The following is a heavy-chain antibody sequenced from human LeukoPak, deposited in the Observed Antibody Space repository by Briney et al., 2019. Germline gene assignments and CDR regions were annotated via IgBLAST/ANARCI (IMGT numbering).Heavy chain of an antibody. CDR1: GFTFGDYA. J-gene: IGHJ4*02. D-gene: IGHD2-2*01. CDR3: TRGYCSSTSCPEPFDY. V-gene: IGHV3-49*03. Sequence: GGSLRLSCTASGFTFGDYAMSWFRQAPGKGLEWVGFIRSKAYGGTTEYAASVKGRFTISRDDSKSIAYLQMNSLKTEDTAVYYCTRGYCSSTSCPEPFDYWGQGTLVTVSS. CDR2: IRSKAYGGTT.